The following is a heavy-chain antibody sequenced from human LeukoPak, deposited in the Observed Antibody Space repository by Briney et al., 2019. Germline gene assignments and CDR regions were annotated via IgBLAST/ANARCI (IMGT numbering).Heavy chain of an antibody. V-gene: IGHV4-39*01. D-gene: IGHD5-24*01. CDR2: IYYSGGT. J-gene: IGHJ4*02. CDR1: GGSISSSSYY. Sequence: PSETLSLTCTVSGGSISSSSYYWGWIRQPPGTGLEWIGSIYYSGGTYYNPSLKSRVTISVDTSKNQFSLKLSSVTAADTAVYYCARKRDGYNYFDYWGQGTLVTVSS. CDR3: ARKRDGYNYFDY.